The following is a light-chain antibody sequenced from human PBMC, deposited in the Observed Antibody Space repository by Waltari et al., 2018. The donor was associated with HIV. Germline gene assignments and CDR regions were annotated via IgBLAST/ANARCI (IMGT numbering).Light chain of an antibody. CDR3: AAWDNSLKGPI. Sequence: QSVLTQPPSASGTPGQRVTIPCSASSSHIGSNTVNLYQQPPGTAPKLLIDGYSLRPSGFPDRCPGSKSGTSASLAISVLQSEDEADYYCAAWDNSLKGPIFGGGTKVTVL. CDR1: SSHIGSNT. V-gene: IGLV1-44*01. CDR2: GYS. J-gene: IGLJ2*01.